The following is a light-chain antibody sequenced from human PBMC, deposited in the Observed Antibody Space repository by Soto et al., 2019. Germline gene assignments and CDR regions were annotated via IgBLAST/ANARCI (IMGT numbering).Light chain of an antibody. CDR1: QGIGDT. V-gene: IGKV3-15*01. CDR3: QHYVTWPLT. CDR2: DTS. J-gene: IGKJ4*01. Sequence: EVVKSQTPASLSSTPAEGATLSCRASQGIGDTLAWYQQKPGQTPRLLIYDTSIRATGVPARFSGSRSGAEFTLTISSLQSEDFAVYYCQHYVTWPLTFGGGTKVDIK.